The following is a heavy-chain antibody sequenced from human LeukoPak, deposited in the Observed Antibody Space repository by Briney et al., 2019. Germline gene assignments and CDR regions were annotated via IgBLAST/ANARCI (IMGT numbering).Heavy chain of an antibody. CDR3: AREGEKVAATRPPFDP. V-gene: IGHV1-69*13. Sequence: SVKVSCKASGGTFISYAISWVRQAPGQGLEWMGGIIPIFGTANYAQTFQGRVTITADESTSTAYMELSSLRSEDTAVYYCAREGEKVAATRPPFDPWGQGTLVTVSS. D-gene: IGHD2-15*01. CDR1: GGTFISYA. J-gene: IGHJ5*02. CDR2: IIPIFGTA.